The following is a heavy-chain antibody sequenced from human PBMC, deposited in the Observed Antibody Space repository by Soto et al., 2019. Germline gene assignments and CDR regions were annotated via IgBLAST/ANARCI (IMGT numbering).Heavy chain of an antibody. J-gene: IGHJ3*02. V-gene: IGHV1-8*01. CDR1: GYTFTSYD. CDR3: ARPIWGSYRYSAFDI. D-gene: IGHD3-16*02. CDR2: MNPNSGNT. Sequence: ASVKVSCTASGYTFTSYDINWVRQATGQGLEWMGWMNPNSGNTGYAQKFQGRVTMTRNTSISTAYMELSSLRSEDTAVYYCARPIWGSYRYSAFDIWGQGTMVTVSS.